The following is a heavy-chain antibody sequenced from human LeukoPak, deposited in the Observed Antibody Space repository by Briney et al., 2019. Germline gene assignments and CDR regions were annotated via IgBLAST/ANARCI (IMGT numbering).Heavy chain of an antibody. J-gene: IGHJ6*03. V-gene: IGHV3-23*01. CDR1: GFTFSSQG. CDR3: AKGRVTRLLTHYYMDV. D-gene: IGHD5-18*01. Sequence: GGPLRLSCAAPGFTFSSQGMSWVRQAPGRGLEWVSGFSVSGDSTHYADSVKGRFTISRDNSKNTLYLQMNSLRAEDTAIYYCAKGRVTRLLTHYYMDVWGKGTTVTVSS. CDR2: FSVSGDST.